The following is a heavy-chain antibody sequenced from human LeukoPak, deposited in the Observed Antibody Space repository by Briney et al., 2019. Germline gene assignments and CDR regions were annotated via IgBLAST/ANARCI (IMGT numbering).Heavy chain of an antibody. CDR2: IIPIFGTA. V-gene: IGHV1-69*06. CDR1: GGTFSSYA. D-gene: IGHD6-19*01. Sequence: SVKVSCKASGGTFSSYAISWVRQAPGQGLEWMGGIIPIFGTANYAQKFQGRVTITADKSTSTAYMELSSLRSEDTAVYYCASYSSGWYSKAYYYYYMDVWGKGTTVTISS. CDR3: ASYSSGWYSKAYYYYYMDV. J-gene: IGHJ6*03.